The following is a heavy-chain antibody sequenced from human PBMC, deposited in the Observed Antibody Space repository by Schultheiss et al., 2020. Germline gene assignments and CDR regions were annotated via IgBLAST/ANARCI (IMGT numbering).Heavy chain of an antibody. Sequence: GGSLRLSCAASGFTFSSYSMNWVRQAPGKGLEWVSSISSSSSYIYYADSVKGRFTISRDNSKNTLYLQMNSLRAEDTAVYYCAKDEFRVVLMVYAIARYYYGMDVWGQGTTVTVSS. J-gene: IGHJ6*02. CDR2: ISSSSSYI. D-gene: IGHD2-8*01. CDR1: GFTFSSYS. CDR3: AKDEFRVVLMVYAIARYYYGMDV. V-gene: IGHV3-21*01.